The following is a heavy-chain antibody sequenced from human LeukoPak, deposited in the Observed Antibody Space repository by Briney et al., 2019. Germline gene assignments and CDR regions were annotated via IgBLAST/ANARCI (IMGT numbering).Heavy chain of an antibody. Sequence: GGSLRLSCAASGFTFSSYEMNWVRQAPGKGLEWTSYISSRGSTIYYADSVKGRFTISRDNAKNSLSLQLNSLRADDTAVYYCARFGIVASDAVDYWGQGTLVTVSS. CDR3: ARFGIVASDAVDY. V-gene: IGHV3-48*03. CDR2: ISSRGSTI. CDR1: GFTFSSYE. D-gene: IGHD3-22*01. J-gene: IGHJ4*02.